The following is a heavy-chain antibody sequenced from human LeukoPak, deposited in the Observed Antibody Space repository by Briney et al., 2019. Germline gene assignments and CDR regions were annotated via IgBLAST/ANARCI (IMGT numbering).Heavy chain of an antibody. V-gene: IGHV3-30*03. Sequence: PGGSMRLSCAASGFTFSTYSMSWVRQAPGKGLEWVAVISYDGSNKYYADSVKGRFTISRDNSKNTLYLQMNSLRAEDTAVYYCARDLLRGDLEYYFDYWGQGTLVTVSS. J-gene: IGHJ4*02. CDR3: ARDLLRGDLEYYFDY. CDR1: GFTFSTYS. D-gene: IGHD3-16*01. CDR2: ISYDGSNK.